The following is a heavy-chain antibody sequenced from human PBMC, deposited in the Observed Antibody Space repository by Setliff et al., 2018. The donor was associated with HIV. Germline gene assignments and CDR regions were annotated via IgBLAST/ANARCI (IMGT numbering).Heavy chain of an antibody. Sequence: SETLSLTCSVSGGSVSGSSYYWGWIRQPPGKGLEWIGSVYHSGSTYYNPSLKSRVTISVDKSKNQFSVKLRSVTAADTAVYYCARDMTNYYDRSGSFGWFAPWGQGTPVTVSS. CDR2: VYHSGST. CDR1: GGSVSGSSYY. V-gene: IGHV4-39*07. D-gene: IGHD3-22*01. J-gene: IGHJ5*02. CDR3: ARDMTNYYDRSGSFGWFAP.